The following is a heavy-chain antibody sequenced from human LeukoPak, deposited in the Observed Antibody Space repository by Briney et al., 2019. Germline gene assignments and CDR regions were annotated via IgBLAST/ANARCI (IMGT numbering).Heavy chain of an antibody. J-gene: IGHJ6*02. CDR3: ARDDSSGYYPSYYYYGMDV. CDR2: IKEDGSEK. D-gene: IGHD3-22*01. Sequence: GGSLRLSCAASGFTFSSYWMSWVRQAPGKGLEWVANIKEDGSEKYYVGSVKGRFTISRDNAKNSLYLQMNSLRAEDTAVYYCARDDSSGYYPSYYYYGMDVWGQGTTVTVSS. V-gene: IGHV3-7*01. CDR1: GFTFSSYW.